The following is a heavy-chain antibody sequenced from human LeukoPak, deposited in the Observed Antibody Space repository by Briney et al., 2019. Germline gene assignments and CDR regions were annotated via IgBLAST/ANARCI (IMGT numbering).Heavy chain of an antibody. D-gene: IGHD6-19*01. J-gene: IGHJ4*02. V-gene: IGHV3-74*01. CDR1: GFTFSSYW. CDR3: VRVPGDPIVVAGIDY. CDR2: INSDGSSI. Sequence: GGSLRLSCAASGFTFSSYWMNWVRQAPGKGLVWVSRINSDGSSISYADSVKGRFAISRDNAKSTVYLQMNSLRDEDTAFYYCVRVPGDPIVVAGIDYWGQGTLVTVSS.